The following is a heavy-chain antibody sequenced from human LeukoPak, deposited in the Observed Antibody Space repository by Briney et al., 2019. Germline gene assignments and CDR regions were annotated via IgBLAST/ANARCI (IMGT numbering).Heavy chain of an antibody. D-gene: IGHD5-12*01. CDR1: GFTFSSYS. CDR2: ISSSSSYI. V-gene: IGHV3-21*04. J-gene: IGHJ4*02. Sequence: GGSLRLSCAASGFTFSSYSMNWVRQAPGKGLEWVSSISSSSSYIYYADSVKGRFTISRDNAKNSLYLQMNSLRAEDTAVYYCARDPAATMDYYFDYWGQGTLVTVSS. CDR3: ARDPAATMDYYFDY.